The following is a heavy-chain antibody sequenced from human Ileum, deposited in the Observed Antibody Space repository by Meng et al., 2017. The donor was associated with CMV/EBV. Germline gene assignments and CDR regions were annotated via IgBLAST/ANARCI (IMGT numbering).Heavy chain of an antibody. CDR2: IYPGDSDT. D-gene: IGHD2-2*01. CDR3: ATAKDIVVVPAARDAFDI. V-gene: IGHV5-51*01. CDR1: GYSFTSYW. J-gene: IGHJ3*02. Sequence: SCKGSGYSFTSYWIGWVRQMPGKGLEWMGIIYPGDSDTRYSPSFQGQVTISADKSISTAYLQWSSLKASDTAMYYCATAKDIVVVPAARDAFDIWGQGTMVTVSS.